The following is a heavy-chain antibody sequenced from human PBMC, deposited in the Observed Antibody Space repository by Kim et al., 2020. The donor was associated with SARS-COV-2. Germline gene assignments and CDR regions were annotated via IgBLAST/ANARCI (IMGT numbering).Heavy chain of an antibody. D-gene: IGHD3-22*01. CDR2: IKSKTDGGKT. V-gene: IGHV3-15*01. CDR3: TTPYYDSSGYLA. Sequence: GGSLRLSCAASGFTFSNAWMSWVRQAPGKGLEWVGRIKSKTDGGKTDYAAPVKGRFTISRDDSKNTLYLQMNSLKTEDTAVYYCTTPYYDSSGYLAWGQGTLVTVSS. J-gene: IGHJ5*02. CDR1: GFTFSNAW.